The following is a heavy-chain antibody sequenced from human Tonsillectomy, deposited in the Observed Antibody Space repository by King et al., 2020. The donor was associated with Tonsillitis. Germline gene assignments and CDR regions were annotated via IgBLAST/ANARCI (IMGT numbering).Heavy chain of an antibody. CDR3: ARSPAGTFPFVHY. D-gene: IGHD6-13*01. J-gene: IGHJ4*02. CDR2: TYYRSKWYY. Sequence: VQLQQSGPGLVKPSQTLSLTCAISGDSVSSYSAMWSWIRQSPSRGLEWLGRTYYRSKWYYDSAVSVSSRITISPDTSKNQLSLQLNSVTPADTAVYYCARSPAGTFPFVHYWVQGTLVTVSS. CDR1: GDSVSSYSAM. V-gene: IGHV6-1*01.